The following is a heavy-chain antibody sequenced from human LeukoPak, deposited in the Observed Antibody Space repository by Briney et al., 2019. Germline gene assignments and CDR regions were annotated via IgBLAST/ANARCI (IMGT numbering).Heavy chain of an antibody. CDR1: GGSLSNYY. D-gene: IGHD2-21*01. V-gene: IGHV4-59*01. J-gene: IGHJ4*02. CDR2: IFYTGGA. Sequence: PSETLSLTCTLSGGSLSNYYWNWIRQPPGKGLEWVGYIFYTGGANYNPSLKSRVTISEDTSKNQFSLKLTSVTAADTAVYYCARASWAYSPFDSWGQGTLVTVSS. CDR3: ARASWAYSPFDS.